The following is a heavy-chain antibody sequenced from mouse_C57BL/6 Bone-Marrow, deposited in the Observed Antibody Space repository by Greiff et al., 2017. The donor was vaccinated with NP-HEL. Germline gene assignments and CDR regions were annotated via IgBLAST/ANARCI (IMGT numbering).Heavy chain of an antibody. CDR1: GYTFTNYW. J-gene: IGHJ2*01. V-gene: IGHV1-63*01. CDR2: IYPGGGYT. Sequence: QVQLQQSGAELVRPGTSVKMSCKASGYTFTNYWIGWAKQRPGHGLEWIGDIYPGGGYTNYNEKFKGKATLTADKSSSTAYMQFSSLTSEDSVIYYCARRNHCSRYFDYWGQGTTLTVSS. CDR3: ARRNHCSRYFDY. D-gene: IGHD1-1*01.